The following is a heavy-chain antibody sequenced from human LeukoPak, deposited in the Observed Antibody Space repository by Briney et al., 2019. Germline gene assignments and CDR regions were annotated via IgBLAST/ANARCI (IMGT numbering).Heavy chain of an antibody. D-gene: IGHD6-6*01. CDR3: ARDPRGSSSAYYYYGLDV. Sequence: GGSLRLSCVASGFTFSDCEMNWVRQAPGKGLVWVSYISGSGDTIYYADSVKGRFTISRDNAKNSLYLQMNRLRAEDTAVYHCARDPRGSSSAYYYYGLDVWGQGTTVTVSS. CDR2: ISGSGDTI. CDR1: GFTFSDCE. V-gene: IGHV3-48*03. J-gene: IGHJ6*02.